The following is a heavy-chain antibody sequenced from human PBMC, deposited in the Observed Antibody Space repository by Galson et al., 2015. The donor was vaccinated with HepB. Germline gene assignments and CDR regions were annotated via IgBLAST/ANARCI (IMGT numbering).Heavy chain of an antibody. J-gene: IGHJ5*02. CDR3: AKGGDQRCSSPERGP. V-gene: IGHV3-23*01. CDR2: VSDSGDVT. CDR1: GFTFSIFA. Sequence: SLRLSGAASGFTFSIFAMSWVRQAPGQGLEWVSGVSDSGDVTFYADSVKGRFTISRDNYKDTLHLQTNSLRGEDTAGYYCAKGGDQRCSSPERGPWGQGTLVTVSS. D-gene: IGHD6-13*01.